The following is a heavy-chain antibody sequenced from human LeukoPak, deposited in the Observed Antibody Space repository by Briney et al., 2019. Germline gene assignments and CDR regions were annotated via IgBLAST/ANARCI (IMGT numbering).Heavy chain of an antibody. D-gene: IGHD2-2*02. V-gene: IGHV3-23*01. CDR3: AKGYCSSASCYRPSYYYMDV. J-gene: IGHJ6*03. CDR1: GFTFSSFT. CDR2: ISGSGDST. Sequence: GGSLRLSCAGSGFTFSSFTMTWVRQAPGKGLEWLSVISGSGDSTYYADSVKGRFTISRDNSKNTLYMQMNSLRAEDTAIYYCAKGYCSSASCYRPSYYYMDVWGKGTTVTVSS.